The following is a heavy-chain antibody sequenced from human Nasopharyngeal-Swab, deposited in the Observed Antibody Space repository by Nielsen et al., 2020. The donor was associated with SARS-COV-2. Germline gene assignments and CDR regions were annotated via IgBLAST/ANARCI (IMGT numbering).Heavy chain of an antibody. CDR1: GFNFHTYA. D-gene: IGHD4-17*01. CDR3: ARGKDGVYYYYGMDV. V-gene: IGHV3-30*04. J-gene: IGHJ6*02. CDR2: ISYDGSNQ. Sequence: GGSLRLSCVASGFNFHTYALHWVRQAPGKGLEWVAIISYDGSNQFYADSVKGRFTVSRDNSKNTLYLQMSSLTREDTAIYYCARGKDGVYYYYGMDVWGQGTTVNV.